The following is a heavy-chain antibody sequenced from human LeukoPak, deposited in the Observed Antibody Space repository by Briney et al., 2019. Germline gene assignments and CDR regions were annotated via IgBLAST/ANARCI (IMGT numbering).Heavy chain of an antibody. CDR1: GYTFTSYG. V-gene: IGHV1-18*01. CDR2: ISAYNGNT. CDR3: ASHETYSSSWYGNY. Sequence: ASVKVSCKASGYTFTSYGISWVRQAPGQGLEWMRWISAYNGNTNYAQKLQGRVTMTTDTSTSTAYMELRSLRSDDTAVYYCASHETYSSSWYGNYWGQGTLVTVSS. D-gene: IGHD6-13*01. J-gene: IGHJ4*02.